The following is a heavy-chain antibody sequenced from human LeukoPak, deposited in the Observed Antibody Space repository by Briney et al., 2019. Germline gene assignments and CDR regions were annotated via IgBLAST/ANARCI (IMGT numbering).Heavy chain of an antibody. CDR1: GESFSGYY. CDR3: ARGRRDGYTLYYMDV. D-gene: IGHD5-24*01. Sequence: SLETLSLTCAVYGESFSGYYWTWIRQPPGKGLEWIGEINHSGSTNYNPSLKSRVTISTDTSKNQFSLKLSSVTAADTAVYYCARGRRDGYTLYYMDVWGKGTKVTVSS. CDR2: INHSGST. J-gene: IGHJ6*03. V-gene: IGHV4-34*01.